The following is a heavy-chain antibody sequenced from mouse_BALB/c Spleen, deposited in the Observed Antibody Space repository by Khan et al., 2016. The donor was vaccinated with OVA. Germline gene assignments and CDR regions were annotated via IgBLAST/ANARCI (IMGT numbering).Heavy chain of an antibody. CDR1: GFSLTTYG. J-gene: IGHJ4*01. V-gene: IGHV2-6*02. CDR3: ARWFDGYSSLYAMDY. D-gene: IGHD2-3*01. Sequence: QVQLKQSGPGLVAPSQSLSITCTVSGFSLTTYGVHWVRQPPGKGLEWLVVIWSDGSTNYNSVLKSRLSISKDNSKSQVFLKMNSLQTDDTAMYYCARWFDGYSSLYAMDYLGQGTSVTVSS. CDR2: IWSDGST.